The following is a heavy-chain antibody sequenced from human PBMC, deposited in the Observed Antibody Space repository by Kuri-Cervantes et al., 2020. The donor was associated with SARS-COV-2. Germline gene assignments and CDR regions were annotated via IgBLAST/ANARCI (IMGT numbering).Heavy chain of an antibody. V-gene: IGHV1-8*03. J-gene: IGHJ3*02. CDR1: GYTFTSYD. CDR3: ARGQENSGSFRSMGIGAFDI. Sequence: ASVKVSCKASGYTFTSYDINWVRQATGQGLEWMGWMNPNSGNTGYAQKFQGRVTITRNTSISTAYMELSSLRSEDTAVYYCARGQENSGSFRSMGIGAFDIWGQGTMVTVSS. D-gene: IGHD1-26*01. CDR2: MNPNSGNT.